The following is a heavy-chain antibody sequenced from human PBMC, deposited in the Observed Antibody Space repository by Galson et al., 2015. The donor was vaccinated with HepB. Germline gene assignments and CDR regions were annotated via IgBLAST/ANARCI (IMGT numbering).Heavy chain of an antibody. Sequence: SLRLSCAASGFIFSNHYLDWVRQAPGKGLERVARVRNKASSHTTEYAPSVKGRFTISRDDSKNSVYLQMNNLKTEDTAVYYCARGGVWGEGTTVTVSS. CDR1: GFIFSNHY. D-gene: IGHD1-26*01. V-gene: IGHV3-72*01. J-gene: IGHJ6*04. CDR2: VRNKASSHTT. CDR3: ARGGV.